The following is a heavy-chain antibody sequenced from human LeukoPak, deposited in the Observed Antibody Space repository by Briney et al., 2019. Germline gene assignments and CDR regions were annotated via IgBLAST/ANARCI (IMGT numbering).Heavy chain of an antibody. Sequence: SVKVSCKASGGTFSSYAISWVRQAPGQGLEWMGRIIPIFGTANYAQKFQGRVTITADKSTSTAYMELSSLRSEDTAVYYCATYYYDSSEEYFQHWGQGTLDTVSS. D-gene: IGHD3-22*01. CDR1: GGTFSSYA. V-gene: IGHV1-69*06. CDR3: ATYYYDSSEEYFQH. J-gene: IGHJ1*01. CDR2: IIPIFGTA.